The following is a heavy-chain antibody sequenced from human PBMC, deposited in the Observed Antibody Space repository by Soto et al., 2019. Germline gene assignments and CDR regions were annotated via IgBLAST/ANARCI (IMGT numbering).Heavy chain of an antibody. CDR3: VRDIWDDSSRYYHAVDY. V-gene: IGHV3-33*01. CDR1: GFTFSRHG. J-gene: IGHJ4*02. CDR2: RHPDGSKE. Sequence: QVQLVESGGGVVQPGRSLRISCEASGFTFSRHGMHWVRQAPGKGLEWVAVRHPDGSKEYFAESVKGRFTISRDNSKNTLYLQMNSLRAEDTAINYCVRDIWDDSSRYYHAVDYWGQGTLVTVSS. D-gene: IGHD3-22*01.